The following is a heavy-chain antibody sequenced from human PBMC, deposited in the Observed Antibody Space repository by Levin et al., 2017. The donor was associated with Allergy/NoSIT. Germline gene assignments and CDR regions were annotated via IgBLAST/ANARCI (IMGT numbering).Heavy chain of an antibody. V-gene: IGHV3-30*18. D-gene: IGHD3-10*01. CDR2: ISYHGSNT. CDR3: AKYGVLLWFGGRGDAFDI. J-gene: IGHJ3*02. Sequence: GGSLRLSCAASGFTFSSYGMHWVRQAPGKGLEWVAVISYHGSNTYYADSVKGRFSISRDNSKNTLYLQMNSLRAEDTAVYYCAKYGVLLWFGGRGDAFDIWGQGTMVTVSS. CDR1: GFTFSSYG.